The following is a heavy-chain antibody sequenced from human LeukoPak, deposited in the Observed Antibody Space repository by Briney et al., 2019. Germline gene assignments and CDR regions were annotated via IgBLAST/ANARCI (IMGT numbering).Heavy chain of an antibody. CDR3: AKGYSSRRGAFDI. Sequence: GGSLRPSCAASGFTFSSYAMSWVRQAPGKGLEWVSGIVGSGVSTYYADSVKGRFTISRDNSKNTLYLQMNSLRADDTAVYYCAKGYSSRRGAFDIWGQGTMVTVFS. V-gene: IGHV3-23*01. J-gene: IGHJ3*02. CDR1: GFTFSSYA. CDR2: IVGSGVST. D-gene: IGHD6-13*01.